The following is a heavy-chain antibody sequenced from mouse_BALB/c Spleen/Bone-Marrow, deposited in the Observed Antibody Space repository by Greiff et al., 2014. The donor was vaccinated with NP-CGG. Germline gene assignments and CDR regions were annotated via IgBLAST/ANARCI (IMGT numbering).Heavy chain of an antibody. CDR3: ARSGNYYFDY. D-gene: IGHD2-1*01. CDR1: GYTFTSYR. CDR2: INPSNGRT. V-gene: IGHV1S81*02. Sequence: QVQLQQSGAELVKPGASVKLSCKASGYTFTSYRMHWVKQRPGQGLEWIGEINPSNGRTNYNEKFKNKATLTVDKSSSTAYMQLSSLTSEDSAVYYCARSGNYYFDYWGQGTTLTVSS. J-gene: IGHJ2*01.